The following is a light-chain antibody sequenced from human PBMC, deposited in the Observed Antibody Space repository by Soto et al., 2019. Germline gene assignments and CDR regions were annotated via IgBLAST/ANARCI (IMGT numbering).Light chain of an antibody. J-gene: IGKJ2*03. Sequence: DIQMTQSPSSLSASVGDRVTITCRASQSVNRNLHWYQQRPGKAPKLLISGASSLQSGVPSRFSGSGSGTDSTLTISSLQPEDFATYYCQQSLITQYSFGQGTKLEIK. V-gene: IGKV1-39*01. CDR3: QQSLITQYS. CDR2: GAS. CDR1: QSVNRN.